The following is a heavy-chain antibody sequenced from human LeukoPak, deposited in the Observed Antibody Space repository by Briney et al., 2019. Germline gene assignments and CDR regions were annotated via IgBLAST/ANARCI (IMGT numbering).Heavy chain of an antibody. V-gene: IGHV4-59*01. CDR1: GGSIKNYY. CDR3: ARDKTGYCSGGSCFRHLYFDL. CDR2: IYDTGTT. Sequence: SETLSLTCIVSGGSIKNYYWGWMRQPPGKALEWIGSIYDTGTTRYNPSLKSRGTISVDMSKNQVSLQLTSVTAADTAVYYCARDKTGYCSGGSCFRHLYFDLWGRGTLVTVSS. J-gene: IGHJ2*01. D-gene: IGHD2-15*01.